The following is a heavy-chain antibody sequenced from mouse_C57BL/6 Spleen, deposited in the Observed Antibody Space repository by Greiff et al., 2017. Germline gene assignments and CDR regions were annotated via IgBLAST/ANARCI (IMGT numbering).Heavy chain of an antibody. J-gene: IGHJ2*01. CDR3: SGEGASGRDFDY. D-gene: IGHD6-1*01. CDR2: IYPGGGDT. CDR1: GYAFSSSG. V-gene: IGHV1-82*01. Sequence: VQLQQSGPELVKPGASVKISCKASGYAFSSSGMNWVKQGPGKGLEWIGRIYPGGGDTNYNGKFKGRATLTADKSSNTAYMQLSSLTSEDAAVDFCSGEGASGRDFDYWGQGTTLTVSS.